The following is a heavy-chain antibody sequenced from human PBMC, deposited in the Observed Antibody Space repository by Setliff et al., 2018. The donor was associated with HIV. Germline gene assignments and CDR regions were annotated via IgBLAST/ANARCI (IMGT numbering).Heavy chain of an antibody. V-gene: IGHV4-4*02. Sequence: SETLSLTCAVSGGSISSSNWWSWVRQPPGKGLEWIGEIYHRGNTNYNPSLKSRVTISVDTSKNQFSLKLMSVTAADTAVYYCARGDFRAVYYSSGFPFDYWGQGTLVTVSS. CDR2: IYHRGNT. CDR3: ARGDFRAVYYSSGFPFDY. CDR1: GGSISSSNW. J-gene: IGHJ4*02. D-gene: IGHD3-22*01.